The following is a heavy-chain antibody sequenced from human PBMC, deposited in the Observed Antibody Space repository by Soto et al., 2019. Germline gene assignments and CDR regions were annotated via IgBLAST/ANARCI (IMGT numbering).Heavy chain of an antibody. CDR1: GFSFSTYS. Sequence: TGGSLRLSCAASGFSFSTYSMNWVRQAPGKGLEWVSSITSSNTFIDYADSVKGRFTISRDNAKNSLFLQMNSLRVDDTAVYYCARSQRNGAMDVWGQGTTVTVSS. D-gene: IGHD2-8*01. V-gene: IGHV3-21*01. CDR3: ARSQRNGAMDV. CDR2: ITSSNTFI. J-gene: IGHJ6*02.